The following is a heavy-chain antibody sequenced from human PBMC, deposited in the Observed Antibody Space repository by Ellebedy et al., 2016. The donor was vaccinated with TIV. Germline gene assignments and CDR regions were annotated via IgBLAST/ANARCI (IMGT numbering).Heavy chain of an antibody. CDR1: GFTFSSYG. V-gene: IGHV3-33*01. CDR2: IWYDGSNK. CDR3: AREPMVRGVIRRGYAMDV. Sequence: GESLKISCAASGFTFSSYGMHWVRQVPGKGLEWVAVIWYDGSNKYYADSVKGRFTISRDNSKNTLYLQMNSLRAEDTAVYYCAREPMVRGVIRRGYAMDVWGQGTTVTVSS. J-gene: IGHJ6*02. D-gene: IGHD3-10*01.